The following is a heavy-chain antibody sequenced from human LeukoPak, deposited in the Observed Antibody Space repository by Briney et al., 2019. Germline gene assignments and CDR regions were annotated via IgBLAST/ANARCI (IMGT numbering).Heavy chain of an antibody. J-gene: IGHJ4*02. D-gene: IGHD2-21*02. V-gene: IGHV1-18*01. CDR3: ARASDSAVTATLNFDY. CDR1: GYTFTSYG. Sequence: ASVKVSCKASGYTFTSYGISWVRQAPGQGLEWMGWISAYNGNTNYAQKLQGRVTMTTDTSTSTAYMELRSLRSDDTAVYYCARASDSAVTATLNFDYWGQGTLVTVSS. CDR2: ISAYNGNT.